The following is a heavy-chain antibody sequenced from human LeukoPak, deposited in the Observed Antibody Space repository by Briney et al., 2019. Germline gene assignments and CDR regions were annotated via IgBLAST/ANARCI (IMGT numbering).Heavy chain of an antibody. V-gene: IGHV1-46*01. Sequence: ASVKVSCKASGYTFTSYYMHWVRQAPGQGLEWMGIINPSGGSTSYAQKFQGRVTMTRDMSTSTVYMELSSLRSEDTAVYYCARDSRGTNAFDIWGQGTMVTVSS. D-gene: IGHD2-2*01. CDR2: INPSGGST. J-gene: IGHJ3*02. CDR1: GYTFTSYY. CDR3: ARDSRGTNAFDI.